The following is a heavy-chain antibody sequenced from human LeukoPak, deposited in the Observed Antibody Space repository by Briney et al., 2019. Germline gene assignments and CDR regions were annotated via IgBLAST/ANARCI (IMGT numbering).Heavy chain of an antibody. CDR3: ARDPLEWLGYYYYYMDV. CDR1: GFTFSDYE. Sequence: GGSLRLSCAASGFTFSDYEMNWVRQAPGKGLEWLSHIGISGTTIHHADSVKGRFTISRDNSKNTLYLQMNSLRAEDTAVYYCARDPLEWLGYYYYYMDVWGKGTTVTVSS. V-gene: IGHV3-48*01. D-gene: IGHD6-19*01. J-gene: IGHJ6*03. CDR2: IGISGTTI.